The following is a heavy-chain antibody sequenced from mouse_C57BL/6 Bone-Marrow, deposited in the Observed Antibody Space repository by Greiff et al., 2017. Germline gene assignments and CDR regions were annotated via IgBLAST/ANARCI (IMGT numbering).Heavy chain of an antibody. CDR1: GYTFTNYW. CDR2: IYPGGGYT. D-gene: IGHD1-1*01. Sequence: QVQLQQSGAELVRPGTSVKMSCKASGYTFTNYWIGWAKQRPGHGLEWIGDIYPGGGYTNYNEKFKGKATLTADKSSSIAYMQFSSLTSEDSAIYYCARQNYYGSCFDYWGQGTTLTVSS. CDR3: ARQNYYGSCFDY. J-gene: IGHJ2*01. V-gene: IGHV1-63*01.